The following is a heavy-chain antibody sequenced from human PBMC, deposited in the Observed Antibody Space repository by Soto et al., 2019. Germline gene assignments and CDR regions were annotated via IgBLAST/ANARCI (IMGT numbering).Heavy chain of an antibody. J-gene: IGHJ4*02. CDR2: ITPRFTTT. CDR1: GGTFSTFT. D-gene: IGHD1-1*01. Sequence: QEQLVQSGAEVQKPGSSVKVSCRASGGTFSTFTISWVRQAPGQGPEWIGGITPRFTTTRYAQMFRGRVTITADDSTLRVYTELNSLKSEEKAVYFCAILRGEVTTPGFMGPLDYCGQGTPVTGSS. V-gene: IGHV1-69*01. CDR3: AILRGEVTTPGFMGPLDY.